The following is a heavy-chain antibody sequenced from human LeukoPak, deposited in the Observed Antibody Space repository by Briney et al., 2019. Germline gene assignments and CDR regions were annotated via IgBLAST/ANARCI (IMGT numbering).Heavy chain of an antibody. J-gene: IGHJ4*02. CDR3: ARTLGANYYFDY. V-gene: IGHV3-53*01. CDR2: IYSGGST. Sequence: GGSLRLSCAASGFTVSSNYMSWVRRAPGKGLEWVSVIYSGGSTYYVDSVKGRFTISRDNSRNTLYLQMNSLRAEDTAVYYCARTLGANYYFDYWGQGTLVTVSS. D-gene: IGHD4/OR15-4a*01. CDR1: GFTVSSNY.